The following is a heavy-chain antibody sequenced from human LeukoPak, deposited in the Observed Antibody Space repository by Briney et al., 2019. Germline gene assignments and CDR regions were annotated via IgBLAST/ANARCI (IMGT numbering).Heavy chain of an antibody. Sequence: GGSLRLSCAASGFSFSSYYMSWVRQAPGKGLEWVALINPDGSERYYVDSVKGRFTISRDNAKNSLYLQMNSLRAEDTAVYYCARVRDYVSEYYFDYWGQGTLVTVSS. D-gene: IGHD3-16*01. CDR2: INPDGSER. J-gene: IGHJ4*02. CDR3: ARVRDYVSEYYFDY. V-gene: IGHV3-7*01. CDR1: GFSFSSYY.